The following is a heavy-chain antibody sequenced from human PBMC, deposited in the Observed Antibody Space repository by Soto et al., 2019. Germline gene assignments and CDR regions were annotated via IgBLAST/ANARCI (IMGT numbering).Heavy chain of an antibody. CDR3: ARAAPGYCTNGLFPYYVDY. CDR2: IIPIFGTA. V-gene: IGHV1-69*13. Sequence: SVKVSCKASGGTFSSYAISWVRQAPGQGLVWMGGIIPIFGTANYAQKFQGRVTITADESTSTAYMELSSLRSEDTAVYYCARAAPGYCTNGLFPYYVDYWGQGTRVTVSS. D-gene: IGHD2-8*01. CDR1: GGTFSSYA. J-gene: IGHJ4*02.